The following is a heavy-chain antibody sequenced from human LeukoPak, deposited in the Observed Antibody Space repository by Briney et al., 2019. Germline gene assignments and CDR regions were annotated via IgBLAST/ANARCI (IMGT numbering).Heavy chain of an antibody. D-gene: IGHD5-18*01. J-gene: IGHJ4*02. CDR2: TTNTPNAYTT. V-gene: IGHV3-72*01. Sequence: QAGGSLRLSCAASGFTFTNHYMDWVRQAPGMGLEWIARTTNTPNAYTTAYAASVRGRFAVSRDDSKSLLHLQMSSLKTDDTAVYYCGRDTATAIDYWGRGTLVTVSS. CDR1: GFTFTNHY. CDR3: GRDTATAIDY.